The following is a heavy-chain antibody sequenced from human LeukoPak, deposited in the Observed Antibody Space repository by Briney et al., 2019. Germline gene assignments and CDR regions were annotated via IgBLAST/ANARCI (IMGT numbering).Heavy chain of an antibody. J-gene: IGHJ4*02. D-gene: IGHD4-11*01. CDR1: GFTFSSYA. CDR2: ISGSGGST. CDR3: AKATYSNYIFGQIDY. Sequence: GGSLRLSCAASGFTFSSYAMSWVRQAPGKGLEWVSAISGSGGSTYYADSVKGRFTISRDNSKNTLYLQMNSLRAEDTAVYYCAKATYSNYIFGQIDYWGQETLVTVSS. V-gene: IGHV3-23*01.